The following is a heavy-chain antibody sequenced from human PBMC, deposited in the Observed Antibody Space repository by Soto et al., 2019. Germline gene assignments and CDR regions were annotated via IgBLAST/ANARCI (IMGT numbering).Heavy chain of an antibody. Sequence: SETLSLTCTVSGGSISSGGYYWSWIRQHPGKGLEWIGYIYYSGSTYYNPSLKSRVTISVDTSKNQFSLKLSSVTAADTAVYYGARSSTSANYFDYWGKGTLVTVSS. V-gene: IGHV4-31*03. D-gene: IGHD2-2*01. CDR2: IYYSGST. J-gene: IGHJ4*02. CDR1: GGSISSGGYY. CDR3: ARSSTSANYFDY.